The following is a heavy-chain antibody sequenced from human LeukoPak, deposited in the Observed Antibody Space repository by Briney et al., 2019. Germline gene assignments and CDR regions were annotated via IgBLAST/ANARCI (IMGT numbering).Heavy chain of an antibody. Sequence: GGSLRLSCAASGFTFSSYSMNWVRQAPGKGLEWVSSISSSSSYIYYADSVKGRFTISRDNAKNSLYLQMNSLRAEDTAVYYCARAPAMDNYYYYGMDVWGQGTTVTVSS. CDR2: ISSSSSYI. J-gene: IGHJ6*02. D-gene: IGHD5-18*01. V-gene: IGHV3-21*01. CDR3: ARAPAMDNYYYYGMDV. CDR1: GFTFSSYS.